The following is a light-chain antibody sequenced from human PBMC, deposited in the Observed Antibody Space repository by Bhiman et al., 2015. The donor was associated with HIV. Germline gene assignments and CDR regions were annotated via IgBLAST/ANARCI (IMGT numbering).Light chain of an antibody. CDR1: SSDVSVYNY. Sequence: QSVLTQPASVSGSPGQSITISCTGTSSDVSVYNYVSWYQQYPGKAPKLMIYDVNKRPSGVPTRFSGSKFGNTASLTISGLLAEDEANYYCCSYAGSSTYVVFGGGTKLTVL. CDR3: CSYAGSSTYVV. V-gene: IGLV2-23*02. CDR2: DVN. J-gene: IGLJ2*01.